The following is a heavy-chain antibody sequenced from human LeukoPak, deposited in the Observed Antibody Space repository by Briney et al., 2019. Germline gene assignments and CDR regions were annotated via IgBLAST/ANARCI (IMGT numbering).Heavy chain of an antibody. V-gene: IGHV1-8*01. CDR2: MNPNSGNT. CDR3: ARAVVTTRGYYYYYMDV. Sequence: ASVKVSCKASGYTFTSYDINWVRQATGQGLEWMGWMNPNSGNTGYAQKFQGRVTMTRNTSISTAYMELSSLRSEDTAVYYCARAVVTTRGYYYYYMDVWGKGTTVTISS. D-gene: IGHD4-17*01. CDR1: GYTFTSYD. J-gene: IGHJ6*03.